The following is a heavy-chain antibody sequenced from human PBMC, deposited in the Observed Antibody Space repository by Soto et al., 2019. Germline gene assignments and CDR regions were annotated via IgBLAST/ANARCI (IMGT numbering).Heavy chain of an antibody. CDR2: IYPGDSDT. J-gene: IGHJ6*03. V-gene: IGHV5-51*01. CDR1: GYSFTSYW. CDR3: ARHRSKSSSRRFQPIPTSMDV. Sequence: GESLKISCKGSGYSFTSYWIGWVRQMPGKGLEWMGIIYPGDSDTRYSPSFQGQVTISADKSISTAYLQWSSLKASDTAMYYCARHRSKSSSRRFQPIPTSMDVWGKGTTVTVSS. D-gene: IGHD6-6*01.